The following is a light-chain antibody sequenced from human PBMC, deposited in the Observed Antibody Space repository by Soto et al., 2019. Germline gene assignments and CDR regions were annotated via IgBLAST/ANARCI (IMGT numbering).Light chain of an antibody. CDR3: QQYYSTPPT. Sequence: DIVMTQSPDSLAVSLGKRATINCKSSQSVLYSSNNKNYLAWYQQKPGQPPKLLIYWASTRESGVPDRFSGSGFGTDFTLTISSLQAEDVAVYYCQQYYSTPPTFGQGTKVDIK. J-gene: IGKJ1*01. V-gene: IGKV4-1*01. CDR1: QSVLYSSNNKNY. CDR2: WAS.